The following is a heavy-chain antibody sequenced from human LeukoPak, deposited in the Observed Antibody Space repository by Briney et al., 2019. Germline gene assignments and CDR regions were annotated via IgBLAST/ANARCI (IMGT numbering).Heavy chain of an antibody. CDR1: GYSFTNYW. Sequence: GESLKISCKGSGYSFTNYWIGWVRQMPGKGLEWMGIIFPGDSDTKYSPSFQGQVTISADKSISTAYLQWNSLKASDAAVYYCARRSRSNTRDDAFDTWGQGTMVTVFS. CDR2: IFPGDSDT. V-gene: IGHV5-51*01. CDR3: ARRSRSNTRDDAFDT. D-gene: IGHD2-2*01. J-gene: IGHJ3*02.